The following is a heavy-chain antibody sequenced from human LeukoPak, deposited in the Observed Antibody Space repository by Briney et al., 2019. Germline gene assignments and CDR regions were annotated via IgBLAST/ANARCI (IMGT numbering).Heavy chain of an antibody. CDR1: GFTFSSFA. D-gene: IGHD3-9*01. V-gene: IGHV3-64*01. CDR3: ARAPLRYFEPYYFTY. J-gene: IGHJ4*02. Sequence: GGSLRLSCAASGFTFSSFAMHWVRQAPGKGLEYVSGISNNEDTTYYAPSVRGRFTISRDNSKNTLYLQMGSLRVEDMAVYYCARAPLRYFEPYYFTYWGQGTLVTVSS. CDR2: ISNNEDTT.